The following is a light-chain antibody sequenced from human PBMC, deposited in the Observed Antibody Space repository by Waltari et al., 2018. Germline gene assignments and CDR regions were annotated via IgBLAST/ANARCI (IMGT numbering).Light chain of an antibody. CDR1: QSISTS. CDR2: VAS. Sequence: DIQMTQSPPSLSASAGDRVTVTCRASQSISTSLNWYQQKAGKAPNLLIYVASSLQSGVPSRFSGSGSGTDFTLTISSLQPEDVATYYCQQSYITPPTFGQGTKVEVK. J-gene: IGKJ1*01. CDR3: QQSYITPPT. V-gene: IGKV1-39*01.